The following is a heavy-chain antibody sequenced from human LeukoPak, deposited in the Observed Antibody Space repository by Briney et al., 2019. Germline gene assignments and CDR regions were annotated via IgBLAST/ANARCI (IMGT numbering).Heavy chain of an antibody. J-gene: IGHJ5*02. CDR3: ARDSEVRGVMPRWFDP. V-gene: IGHV3-66*01. CDR2: IYSGGST. CDR1: EFSVGSNY. D-gene: IGHD3-10*01. Sequence: PGGSLRLSCAASEFSVGSNYMTWVRQAPGKGLEWVSLIYSGGSTYYADSVKGRFTISRDNSKNTLYLQMNSLRAEDTAVYYCARDSEVRGVMPRWFDPWGQGTLVTVSS.